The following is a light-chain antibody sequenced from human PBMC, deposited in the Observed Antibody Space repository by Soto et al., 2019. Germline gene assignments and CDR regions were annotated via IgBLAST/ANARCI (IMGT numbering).Light chain of an antibody. J-gene: IGKJ1*01. Sequence: DIVMTQSPLSLPVTPGEPASISCRSSQSLLHSNGYNYLDWYLQKPGQSPQLLIYLGSNRASGVPDRFSGSGSGTDFTLKISRVEAEEVGVYYCMQALQTLWTFGQGTKVDIK. CDR2: LGS. CDR3: MQALQTLWT. CDR1: QSLLHSNGYNY. V-gene: IGKV2-28*01.